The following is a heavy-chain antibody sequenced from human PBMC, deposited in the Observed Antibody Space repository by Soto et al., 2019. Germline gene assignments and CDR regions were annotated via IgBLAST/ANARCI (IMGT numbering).Heavy chain of an antibody. D-gene: IGHD6-19*01. CDR2: IYYSGST. CDR3: ARGIEGWYQGRYYYGMDV. V-gene: IGHV4-61*01. J-gene: IGHJ6*02. Sequence: QVQLQESGPGLVKPSETLSLTRTVSGGSVSSGSYYWSWIREPPGKGLEWIGYIYYSGSTNYNPSLKSRVTISVDTSKNQFSLMLSSVTAADTAVYYCARGIEGWYQGRYYYGMDVWGQGTTVTVSS. CDR1: GGSVSSGSYY.